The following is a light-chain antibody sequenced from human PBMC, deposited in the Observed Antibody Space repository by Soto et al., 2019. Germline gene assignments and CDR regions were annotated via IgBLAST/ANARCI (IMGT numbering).Light chain of an antibody. J-gene: IGLJ2*01. CDR2: EVT. Sequence: QAVVTQPPSASGSPGQSVTISCTGTSSDVGAYNYVSWYQQHPGKAPKLMIYEVTKRPSGVPDRFSGSKSGNTASLTVSGLQAEDEADYYCSSYAGGNRVFGGGTKLTVL. CDR3: SSYAGGNRV. V-gene: IGLV2-8*01. CDR1: SSDVGAYNY.